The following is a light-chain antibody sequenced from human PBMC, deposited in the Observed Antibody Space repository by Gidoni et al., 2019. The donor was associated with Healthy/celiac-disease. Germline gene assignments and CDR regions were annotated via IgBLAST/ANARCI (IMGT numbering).Light chain of an antibody. CDR3: QQSGSSPYT. CDR2: DAS. Sequence: ELVLTQSTGTLSLSPGERATLSCRASQRVTNNYLASYQQKPGQAPRLVIYDASNRATRIPDRFSGSGSGPDFTLTISRLEPEDCAVYYCQQSGSSPYTFGQGSKLEIK. CDR1: QRVTNNY. J-gene: IGKJ2*01. V-gene: IGKV3-20*01.